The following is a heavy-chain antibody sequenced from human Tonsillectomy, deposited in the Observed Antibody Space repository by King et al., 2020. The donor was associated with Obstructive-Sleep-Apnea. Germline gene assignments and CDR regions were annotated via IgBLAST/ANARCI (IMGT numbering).Heavy chain of an antibody. Sequence: VQLQESGPGLVRPPQTLSLTCSVSGGSISSGGYYWSWIRQHPGKGLEWIGYIYYSGSTYYNPSLKSRVTISVDTSKNQFSLLLNSVTSADTAVYYCARDPRAGTYYYGMDVWGQGTTVTVSS. V-gene: IGHV4-31*03. CDR2: IYYSGST. D-gene: IGHD3-10*01. J-gene: IGHJ6*02. CDR1: GGSISSGGYY. CDR3: ARDPRAGTYYYGMDV.